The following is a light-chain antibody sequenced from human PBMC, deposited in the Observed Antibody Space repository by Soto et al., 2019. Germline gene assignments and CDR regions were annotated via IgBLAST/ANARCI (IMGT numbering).Light chain of an antibody. CDR3: SSYTSSSALLYV. CDR2: DVS. Sequence: QSALTQPASVSGSPGQSITISCTGTSSDVGGYNYVPWYQQHPGKAPKLMIYDVSNRPSGVSNRFSGSKSGNTASLTISGLQAEGEADYYCSSYTSSSALLYVFGTGTKLTAL. J-gene: IGLJ1*01. CDR1: SSDVGGYNY. V-gene: IGLV2-14*01.